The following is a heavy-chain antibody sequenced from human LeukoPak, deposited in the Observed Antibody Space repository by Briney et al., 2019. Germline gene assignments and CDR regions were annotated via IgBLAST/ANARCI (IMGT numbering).Heavy chain of an antibody. J-gene: IGHJ5*01. CDR3: ARVTRGVITYNWFDS. CDR2: IYHSGNT. CDR1: GVSLSNADYY. V-gene: IGHV4-30-4*01. D-gene: IGHD3-10*01. Sequence: PSETLSLTCTVSGVSLSNADYYWTWIRQPPGKGLEWIGHIYHSGNTHYNPSLQSRLTISIDTSKNDFSLRLTSVTAADTALYYCARVTRGVITYNWFDSWGQGALVLVSS.